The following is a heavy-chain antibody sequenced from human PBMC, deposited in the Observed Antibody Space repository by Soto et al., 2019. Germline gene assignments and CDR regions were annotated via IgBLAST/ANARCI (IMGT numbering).Heavy chain of an antibody. V-gene: IGHV4-39*01. CDR3: ARLKVVAATYAWFDP. D-gene: IGHD2-15*01. Sequence: SETLSLTCIVSGGSISSSSYYWGWIRQPPGKGLEWIGTIYYSGSTHYNPSLKSRVIIFVDTSKNQFSLKLSSVTAADTAVYYCARLKVVAATYAWFDPWGQGPLVTVSS. CDR2: IYYSGST. CDR1: GGSISSSSYY. J-gene: IGHJ5*02.